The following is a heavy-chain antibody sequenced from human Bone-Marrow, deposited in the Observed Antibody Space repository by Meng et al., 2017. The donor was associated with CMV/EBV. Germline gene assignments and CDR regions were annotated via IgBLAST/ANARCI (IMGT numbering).Heavy chain of an antibody. CDR2: IYSGGST. D-gene: IGHD3-22*01. CDR3: ARESYYDSSDYAFDI. V-gene: IGHV3-66*02. CDR1: GFTVSSNY. Sequence: GESLKISCAASGFTVSSNYMSWVRQAPGKGLEWVSVIYSGGSTYYADSVKGRFTISRDNSKNTLYLQMNSLRAEDTAVYYCARESYYDSSDYAFDIWGQGKMVTVSS. J-gene: IGHJ3*02.